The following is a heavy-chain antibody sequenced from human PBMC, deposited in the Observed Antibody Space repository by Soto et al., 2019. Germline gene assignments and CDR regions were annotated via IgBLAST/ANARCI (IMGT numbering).Heavy chain of an antibody. CDR3: ARGSDYYDSSGYHYYYYGMDV. J-gene: IGHJ6*02. D-gene: IGHD3-22*01. Sequence: PSETLSLTCSVYGGSFSGDYWSWIRQPPGKGLEWIGEINHSGSTNYNPSLKSRVTISVDTSKNQFSLKLSSVTAADTAVYYCARGSDYYDSSGYHYYYYGMDVWGQGTTVTVS. CDR2: INHSGST. CDR1: GGSFSGDY. V-gene: IGHV4-34*01.